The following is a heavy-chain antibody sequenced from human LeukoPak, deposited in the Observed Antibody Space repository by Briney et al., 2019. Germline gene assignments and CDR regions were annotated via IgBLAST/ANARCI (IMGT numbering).Heavy chain of an antibody. CDR2: INHSGST. J-gene: IGHJ4*02. CDR1: GGSFSGYY. CDR3: ATERGYSYGYSN. D-gene: IGHD5-18*01. V-gene: IGHV4-34*01. Sequence: SETLSLTCAVYGGSFSGYYWSWIRQPPGKGLEWIGEINHSGSTNYNPSLKSRVTISVDTPKNQFSLKLSSVTAADTAVYYCATERGYSYGYSNWGQGTLVTVSS.